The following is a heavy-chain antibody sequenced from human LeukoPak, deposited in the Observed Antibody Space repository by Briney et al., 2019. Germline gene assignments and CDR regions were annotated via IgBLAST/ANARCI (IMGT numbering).Heavy chain of an antibody. D-gene: IGHD5-18*01. Sequence: SETLSLTCTVSGGSISSSSYYWGWIRQPPGKGLEWTGSIYYSGSTYYNPSLKSRVAISVDTSKNQFSLKLSSVTAADAAVYYCASGYSYGYVWYWGQGTLVTVSS. V-gene: IGHV4-39*01. CDR3: ASGYSYGYVWY. J-gene: IGHJ4*02. CDR1: GGSISSSSYY. CDR2: IYYSGST.